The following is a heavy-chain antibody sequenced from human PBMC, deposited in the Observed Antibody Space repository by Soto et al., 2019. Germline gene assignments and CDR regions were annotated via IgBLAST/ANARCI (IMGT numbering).Heavy chain of an antibody. J-gene: IGHJ4*02. D-gene: IGHD3-10*01. V-gene: IGHV1-18*01. CDR3: ARVDHDYYGSGSYYRHFDY. CDR1: GYTFISYG. Sequence: QVQLVQSGAEVKKPGASVKVSCKASGYTFISYGISWVRQAPGQGLEWMGWISAYNGNTNYAQKLQGRVTMTTDTSTSTAYMELRSLRSDDTAVYYCARVDHDYYGSGSYYRHFDYWGQGTLVTVSS. CDR2: ISAYNGNT.